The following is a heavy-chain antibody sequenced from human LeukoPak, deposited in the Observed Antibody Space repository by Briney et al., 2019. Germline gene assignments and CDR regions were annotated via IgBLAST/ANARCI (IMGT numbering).Heavy chain of an antibody. Sequence: TETLSLTCTVSGYSISSGYYWSWIRQPAGKGLEWIGRIYTSGSTNYNPSLKSRVTMSVDTSKNQFSLKLSSVTAADTAVYYCARDQDLWFGETTSNWFDPWGQGTLVTVSS. CDR2: IYTSGST. D-gene: IGHD3-10*01. CDR3: ARDQDLWFGETTSNWFDP. J-gene: IGHJ5*02. CDR1: GYSISSGYY. V-gene: IGHV4-4*07.